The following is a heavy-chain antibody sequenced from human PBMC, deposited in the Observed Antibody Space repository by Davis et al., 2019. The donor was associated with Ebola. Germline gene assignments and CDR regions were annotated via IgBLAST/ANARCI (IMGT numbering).Heavy chain of an antibody. J-gene: IGHJ6*02. D-gene: IGHD2-2*01. Sequence: PGGSLRLSCAASGFTFSSYSMNWVRQAPGKGLEWVSAISGSGGSTYYADSVKGRFTISRDNSKNTLYLQMNSLRAEDTAVYYCARDRVVVVPAAMGPSYYYYYGMDVWGQGTTVTVSS. CDR2: ISGSGGST. CDR3: ARDRVVVVPAAMGPSYYYYYGMDV. V-gene: IGHV3-23*01. CDR1: GFTFSSYS.